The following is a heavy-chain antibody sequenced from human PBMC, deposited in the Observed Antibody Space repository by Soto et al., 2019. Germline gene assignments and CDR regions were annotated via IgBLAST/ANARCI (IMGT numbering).Heavy chain of an antibody. J-gene: IGHJ4*02. D-gene: IGHD1-26*01. CDR2: IIPIFGTA. CDR1: GGTFSSYA. CDR3: AGDRSGSYYARGYFDY. Sequence: QVQLVQSGAEVKKPGSSVKVSCKASGGTFSSYAISWVRQAPGQGLEWMGGIIPIFGTANYAQKFQGRVTITPDESTSTAYMELSSLRSEDTVVYYCAGDRSGSYYARGYFDYWGQGTLVTVSS. V-gene: IGHV1-69*05.